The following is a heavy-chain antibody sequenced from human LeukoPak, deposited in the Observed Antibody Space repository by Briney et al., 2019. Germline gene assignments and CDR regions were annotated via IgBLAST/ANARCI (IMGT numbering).Heavy chain of an antibody. Sequence: ASVKVSCEASGYTFTSYGISWVRQAPGQGLEWMGWISAYNGNTNYAQNLQGRVTMTTDTSTSTAYMELRSLRSDDTAVYYCARDHEESGYDSPFDYWGQGTLVTVSS. V-gene: IGHV1-18*01. J-gene: IGHJ4*02. CDR3: ARDHEESGYDSPFDY. CDR2: ISAYNGNT. D-gene: IGHD5-12*01. CDR1: GYTFTSYG.